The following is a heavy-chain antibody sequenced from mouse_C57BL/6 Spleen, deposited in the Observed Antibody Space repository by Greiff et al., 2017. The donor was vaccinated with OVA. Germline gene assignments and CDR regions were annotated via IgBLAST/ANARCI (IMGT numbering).Heavy chain of an antibody. CDR2: IYPGDGDT. J-gene: IGHJ3*01. CDR1: GYSFSSSW. V-gene: IGHV1-82*01. CDR3: AITPFAY. D-gene: IGHD1-3*01. Sequence: VQLQQSGPELVKPGASVKISCKASGYSFSSSWMNWVKQRPGKGLEWIGRIYPGDGDTNYNGKFKGKATLTADKSSSTAYMQLSSLTSEDSAVYFCAITPFAYWGQGALVTVSA.